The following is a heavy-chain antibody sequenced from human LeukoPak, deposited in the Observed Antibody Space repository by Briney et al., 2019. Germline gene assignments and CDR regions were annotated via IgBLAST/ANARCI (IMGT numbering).Heavy chain of an antibody. CDR3: ARGQNPVLMDV. CDR2: INTNTGNP. J-gene: IGHJ6*02. CDR1: GYTFASYA. D-gene: IGHD1-14*01. Sequence: ASVKVSCKASGYTFASYAMNWVRQAPGQGLEWMGWINTNTGNPTYAQGFTGRFVFSLDTSVSTADLQIGSLKAEDTAVYYCARGQNPVLMDVWGQGTTVTVSS. V-gene: IGHV7-4-1*01.